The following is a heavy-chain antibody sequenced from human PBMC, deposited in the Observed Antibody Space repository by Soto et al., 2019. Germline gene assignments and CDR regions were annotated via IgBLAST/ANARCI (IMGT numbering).Heavy chain of an antibody. CDR2: IDPSDSCT. V-gene: IGHV5-10-1*01. CDR1: GYSFTSYW. Sequence: GQLLKISCXGAGYSFTSYWISWVRQMPGKGLEWMGRIDPSDSCTNYSPSFQGHVTISADKSISTAYLQWSSLKASDTAMYYCASYPPVVVPASDYYYYGMDVWGQGTTVTVSS. CDR3: ASYPPVVVPASDYYYYGMDV. J-gene: IGHJ6*02. D-gene: IGHD2-2*01.